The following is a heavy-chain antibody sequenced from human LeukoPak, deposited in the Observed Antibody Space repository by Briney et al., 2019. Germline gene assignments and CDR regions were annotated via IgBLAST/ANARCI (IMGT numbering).Heavy chain of an antibody. CDR2: IGTAGDT. Sequence: GGSLRLSCAASGFTFSSYDMHWVRQATGKGLEWVSAIGTAGDTYYPGSVKGRFTISRDNSKNTLYLQMNSLRAEDTAVYYCAKDVGSSWSYYFDYWGQGTLVTVSS. J-gene: IGHJ4*02. CDR3: AKDVGSSWSYYFDY. D-gene: IGHD6-13*01. V-gene: IGHV3-13*01. CDR1: GFTFSSYD.